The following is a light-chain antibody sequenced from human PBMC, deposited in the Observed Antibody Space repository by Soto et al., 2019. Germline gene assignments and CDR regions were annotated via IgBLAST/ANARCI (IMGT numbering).Light chain of an antibody. CDR2: DAS. CDR3: QWRSDWPPRLT. CDR1: ESIGHY. J-gene: IGKJ4*01. V-gene: IGKV3-11*01. Sequence: EVVLTQSPATLSLSPGERATLSCRASESIGHYLAWYQQKLGQAPKLLIYDASHRAIGIPARFSGDGSGTDFTRTISSLEPEDVAVYYCQWRSDWPPRLTFGGGTKVGIK.